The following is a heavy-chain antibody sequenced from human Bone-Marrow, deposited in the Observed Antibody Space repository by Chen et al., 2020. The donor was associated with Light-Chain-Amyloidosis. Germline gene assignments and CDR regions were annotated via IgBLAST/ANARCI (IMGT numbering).Heavy chain of an antibody. D-gene: IGHD5-12*01. V-gene: IGHV5-51*01. CDR2: IYPDDSDA. J-gene: IGHJ4*02. CDR3: ARRRDGYNFDY. Sequence: EVQLEQSGPEVKKPGESLKISCKGSGSTFPTYCIGWVRQMPGKGLEWMGVIYPDDSDARYSPSFEGQVTITADKSITTAYLQWRSLKASDTAMYYCARRRDGYNFDYWGQGTLVTVSS. CDR1: GSTFPTYC.